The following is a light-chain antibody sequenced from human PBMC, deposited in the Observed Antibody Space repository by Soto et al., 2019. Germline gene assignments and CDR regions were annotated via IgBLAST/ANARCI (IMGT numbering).Light chain of an antibody. CDR3: QQRRSWPPLT. J-gene: IGKJ4*01. Sequence: EIVLTQSPVTLSLSPGERATLSCRASQSVSTYLGWYQQKPGQAPRLLIYDASTRATGTPARFSGSGSGTDFTLTISSLEPEDCAVYYCQQRRSWPPLTFGGGTRVEI. CDR2: DAS. V-gene: IGKV3-11*01. CDR1: QSVSTY.